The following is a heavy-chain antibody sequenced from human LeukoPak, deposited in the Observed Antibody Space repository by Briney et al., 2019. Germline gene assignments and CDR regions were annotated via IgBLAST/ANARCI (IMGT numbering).Heavy chain of an antibody. D-gene: IGHD6-19*01. CDR2: IYTSETT. CDR1: GGFINSYY. J-gene: IGHJ4*02. V-gene: IGHV4-4*07. Sequence: SDTLSLTCTVSGGFINSYYGSWIRQPAGKGLEWIGRIYTSETTNYNPSLKSRVTMSVDASKNQFSLKLSSVTAADTAVYYCAKSPPSSNYIDYWGQGTLVTVSS. CDR3: AKSPPSSNYIDY.